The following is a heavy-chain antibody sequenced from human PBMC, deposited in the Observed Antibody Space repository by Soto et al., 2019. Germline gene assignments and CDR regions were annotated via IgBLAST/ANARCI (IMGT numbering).Heavy chain of an antibody. Sequence: PGESLKVSCTASGFTFGDYGLSWFRKAPGKGLEWVSFIRSKAYGGTTEYAASVKGRFTVSRDDSKSIVYLQMNSLKTEDTAIYYFARLYFGVGGMDVWGQGTTVTVSS. D-gene: IGHD3-10*01. CDR2: IRSKAYGGTT. CDR1: GFTFGDYG. V-gene: IGHV3-49*03. J-gene: IGHJ6*02. CDR3: ARLYFGVGGMDV.